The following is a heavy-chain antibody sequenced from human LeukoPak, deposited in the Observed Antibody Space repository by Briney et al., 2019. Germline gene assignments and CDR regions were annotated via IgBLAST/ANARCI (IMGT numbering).Heavy chain of an antibody. J-gene: IGHJ4*02. CDR1: GYTFTSYG. V-gene: IGHV1-18*01. Sequence: GASVKVSCKASGYTFTSYGISWVRQAPGQGLERMGWISAYNGNTNYAQKLQGRVTMTTDTSTSTAYMELRSLRSDDTAVYYCARDTNGYSGYDWDYCFDYWGQGTLVTVSS. D-gene: IGHD5-12*01. CDR2: ISAYNGNT. CDR3: ARDTNGYSGYDWDYCFDY.